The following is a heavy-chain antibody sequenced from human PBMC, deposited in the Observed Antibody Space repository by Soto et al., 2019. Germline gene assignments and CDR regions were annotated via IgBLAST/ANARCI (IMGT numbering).Heavy chain of an antibody. CDR1: GFSVSSNY. J-gene: IGHJ1*01. D-gene: IGHD4-4*01. Sequence: PGGSLRLSCAASGFSVSSNYMSWVRQAPGKGLEWVSIFYSAGSTYYADSVKGRFSISRDNSKNTLYLQMDSLRAEDTAVYYCASLFDGNSKCFQHWGQGTQVTSPQ. V-gene: IGHV3-66*01. CDR2: FYSAGST. CDR3: ASLFDGNSKCFQH.